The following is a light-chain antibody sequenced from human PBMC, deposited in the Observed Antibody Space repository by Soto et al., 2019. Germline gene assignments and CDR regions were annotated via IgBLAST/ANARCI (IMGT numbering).Light chain of an antibody. CDR1: SSDVGGYNF. J-gene: IGLJ1*01. CDR2: DVS. CDR3: CSYAGSYTFYV. Sequence: SALTQPRSVSGSPGQSVTISCTGTSSDVGGYNFVSWYQQNPGKAPKLMIYDVSKRPSGVPDRFSGSKSGNTASLTISGLQAEDEADYYCCSYAGSYTFYVFGTGTKLTVL. V-gene: IGLV2-11*01.